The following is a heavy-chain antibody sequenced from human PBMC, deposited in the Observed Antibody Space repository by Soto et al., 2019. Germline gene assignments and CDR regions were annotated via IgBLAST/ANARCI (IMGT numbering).Heavy chain of an antibody. J-gene: IGHJ6*03. CDR2: INHSGST. Sequence: SETLSLTCAVYGGSFSGYYWSWIRQPPGKGMEWIGEINHSGSTNYNPSLKSRDTISVDTSKNQFSLKLSSVTAADTAVYYCARGSQLQYLYYYYYYMDVWGKGTTVTVSS. CDR3: ARGSQLQYLYYYYYYMDV. CDR1: GGSFSGYY. V-gene: IGHV4-34*01. D-gene: IGHD4-4*01.